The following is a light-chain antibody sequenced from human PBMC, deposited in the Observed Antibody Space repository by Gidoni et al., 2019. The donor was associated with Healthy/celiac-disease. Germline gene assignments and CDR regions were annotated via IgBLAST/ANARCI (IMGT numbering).Light chain of an antibody. CDR3: QQSYSTPRALT. CDR1: QSISSY. CDR2: AAS. Sequence: DIQMTQPPSSLSASVGDRLTITCRASQSISSYLNWYQQKPGKAPQLLIYAASSLQSGVPSRFSGSGSGTDFTLAISSLQPEDFATYYCQQSYSTPRALTFGGXTKVEIK. V-gene: IGKV1-39*01. J-gene: IGKJ4*01.